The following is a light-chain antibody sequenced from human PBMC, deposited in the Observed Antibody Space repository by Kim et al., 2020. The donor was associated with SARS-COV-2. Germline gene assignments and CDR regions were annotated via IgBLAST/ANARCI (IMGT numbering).Light chain of an antibody. CDR1: QSVSSY. V-gene: IGKV3-11*01. Sequence: SLSPEERATLSCRTRQSVSSYVAWYQQKPGQAPRLLIYDASSRATGIPARFSGSGSGTDFTLTISSLEPEDFAVYYCQQRSNWPLFGPGTKVDIK. CDR2: DAS. CDR3: QQRSNWPL. J-gene: IGKJ3*01.